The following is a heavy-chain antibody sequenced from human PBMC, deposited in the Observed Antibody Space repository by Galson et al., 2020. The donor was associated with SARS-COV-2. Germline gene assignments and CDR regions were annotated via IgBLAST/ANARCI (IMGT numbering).Heavy chain of an antibody. V-gene: IGHV4-34*01. CDR3: TRGRQGVVPSPVLGLGPFYSYYYRDV. J-gene: IGHJ6*03. CDR2: INFGGAT. Sequence: SETLSLTCAVYGRPFSGYSWPWIRQPPPKGLEWIGEINFGGATNYSPSLTSRVTLSIHTPNNQSSLKRRYLSAADTALYYCTRGRQGVVPSPVLGLGPFYSYYYRDVWGKGTTGTVSS. CDR1: GRPFSGYS. D-gene: IGHD2-2*01.